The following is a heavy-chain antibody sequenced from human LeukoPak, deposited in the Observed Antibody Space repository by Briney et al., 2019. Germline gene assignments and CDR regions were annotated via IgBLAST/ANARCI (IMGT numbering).Heavy chain of an antibody. Sequence: SETLSLTCAVYGGSFSGYYWSWIRQPPGKGLEWIGEINHSGSTNYNPSLKSRVTISVDTSNNQFSLKLNSMTAADTALYYCAXXXXXNYXDYYYYGMDVWGQGTTVIVSS. J-gene: IGHJ6*02. CDR2: INHSGST. CDR3: AXXXXXNYXDYYYYGMDV. D-gene: IGHD1-7*01. V-gene: IGHV4-34*01. CDR1: GGSFSGYY.